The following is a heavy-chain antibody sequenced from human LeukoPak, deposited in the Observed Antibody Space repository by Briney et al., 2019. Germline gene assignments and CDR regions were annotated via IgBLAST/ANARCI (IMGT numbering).Heavy chain of an antibody. D-gene: IGHD6-19*01. V-gene: IGHV3-48*04. CDR2: ISSSSSTI. J-gene: IGHJ4*02. CDR1: GVTFSSYS. CDR3: ARGRAVAGLAMGY. Sequence: GGSLRLSCAASGVTFSSYSMNWVRQAPGKGLEWVSYISSSSSTIYYADSVKGRFTISRDNAKNSLYLQMNSLRAEDTAVYYCARGRAVAGLAMGYWGQGTLVTVSS.